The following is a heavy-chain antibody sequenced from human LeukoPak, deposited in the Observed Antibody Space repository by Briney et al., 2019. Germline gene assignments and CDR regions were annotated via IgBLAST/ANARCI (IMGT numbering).Heavy chain of an antibody. CDR1: GYTFTSYY. Sequence: GASVKVSCKASGYTFTSYYMYWVRQAPGQGLEWMGIINPSGGSTSYAQKFQGRVTMTRDTSTSTVYMELSSLRSEDTAVYYCARDVGARAFDYWGQGTLVTVSS. J-gene: IGHJ4*02. CDR2: INPSGGST. CDR3: ARDVGARAFDY. V-gene: IGHV1-46*01. D-gene: IGHD1-26*01.